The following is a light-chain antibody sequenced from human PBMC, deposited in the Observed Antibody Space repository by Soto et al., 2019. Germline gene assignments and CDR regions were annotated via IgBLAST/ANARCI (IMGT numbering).Light chain of an antibody. CDR3: QQRSNWPT. CDR1: ESVSSNY. CDR2: GAS. V-gene: IGKV3D-20*02. Sequence: EIVMTQSPATLSVSPGERATLSCRATESVSSNYLAWYQQKPGQAPRVLIYGASIRATGIPARFSGSGSGTDFTLTISSLEPEDFAVYYCQQRSNWPTFGGGTKVDIK. J-gene: IGKJ4*01.